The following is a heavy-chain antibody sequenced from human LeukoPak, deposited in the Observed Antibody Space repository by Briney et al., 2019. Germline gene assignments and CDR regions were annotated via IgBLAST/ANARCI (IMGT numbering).Heavy chain of an antibody. V-gene: IGHV3-53*01. CDR3: ARTRDYDILTGIFEE. CDR1: GFTVSSNY. CDR2: IYSGGST. D-gene: IGHD3-9*01. Sequence: GGSLRLSCAASGFTVSSNYMSWVRQAPGKGLEWVSVIYSGGSTYYADSVKGRFTISRDNSKNTLYLQMNSLRAEDTAVYYCARTRDYDILTGIFEEGGQGTLVTVSS. J-gene: IGHJ4*02.